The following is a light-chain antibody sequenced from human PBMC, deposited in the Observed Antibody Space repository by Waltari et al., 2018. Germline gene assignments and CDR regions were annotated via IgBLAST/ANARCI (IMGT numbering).Light chain of an antibody. J-gene: IGKJ1*01. Sequence: EIVLTKSPATLSLSPGERDPLSCSASQRVSSYLAWSQQKLGQAPRLLIFDASNRATGIPARFSGSGSGTDFTLTISSLEPEDFAVYYCQQRSNWPPWTFGQGTKVEIK. CDR2: DAS. CDR1: QRVSSY. CDR3: QQRSNWPPWT. V-gene: IGKV3-11*01.